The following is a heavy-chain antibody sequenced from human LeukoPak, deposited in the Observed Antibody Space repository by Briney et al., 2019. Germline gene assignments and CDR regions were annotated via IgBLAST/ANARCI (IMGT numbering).Heavy chain of an antibody. Sequence: GGSLRLSCAASGFTFSTYWMTWVRQAPGKGLEWVSSISSSSSYIYYADSVKGRFTISRDNAKNSLYLQMNSLRAEDTAVYYCARDPEGYCSSTSCFIDYWGQGTLVTVSS. D-gene: IGHD2-2*01. CDR3: ARDPEGYCSSTSCFIDY. V-gene: IGHV3-21*01. CDR1: GFTFSTYW. J-gene: IGHJ4*02. CDR2: ISSSSSYI.